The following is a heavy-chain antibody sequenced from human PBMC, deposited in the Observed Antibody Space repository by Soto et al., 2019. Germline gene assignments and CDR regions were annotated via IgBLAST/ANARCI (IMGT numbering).Heavy chain of an antibody. D-gene: IGHD3-22*01. CDR1: GYTLTELS. CDR2: FDPEDGET. CDR3: ATAYYYDSSGPYFDY. V-gene: IGHV1-24*01. J-gene: IGHJ4*02. Sequence: WASVKVSCKVSGYTLTELSMHWVRQAPGKGLEWMGGFDPEDGETIYAQKFQGRVTMTEDTSTDTAYMELSSLRSEDTAVYYCATAYYYDSSGPYFDYWGQGTLVTVSS.